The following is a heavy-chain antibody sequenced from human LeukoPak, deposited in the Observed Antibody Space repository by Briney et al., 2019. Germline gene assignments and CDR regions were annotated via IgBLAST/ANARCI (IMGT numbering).Heavy chain of an antibody. D-gene: IGHD2-2*01. J-gene: IGHJ4*02. V-gene: IGHV5-51*01. CDR1: GYSFTSYW. CDR3: ALHGCSSTSCRYYYDSSSHPDY. Sequence: GESLQISCKGSGYSFTSYWIGWVRQMPGKGLEWMGIIYPGDSDTRYSPSFQGQVTISADKSISTAYLQWRSLKASDTAMYYCALHGCSSTSCRYYYDSSSHPDYWGQGTLVTVSS. CDR2: IYPGDSDT.